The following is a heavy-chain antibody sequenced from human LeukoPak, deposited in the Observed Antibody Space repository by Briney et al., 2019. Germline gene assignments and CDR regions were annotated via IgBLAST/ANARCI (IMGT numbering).Heavy chain of an antibody. CDR3: ARGGRGSAAVVAPRSFGI. J-gene: IGHJ3*02. CDR1: GFTFSSYA. CDR2: ISYDGSNK. Sequence: GRSLRLSCAASGFTFSSYAMHWVRQAPGKGLEWVAVISYDGSNKYYADSVKGRFIISRDISKNTLYLQMNSLRAEDSALYYCARGGRGSAAVVAPRSFGIWGQGTMVTVSS. D-gene: IGHD3-22*01. V-gene: IGHV3-30*14.